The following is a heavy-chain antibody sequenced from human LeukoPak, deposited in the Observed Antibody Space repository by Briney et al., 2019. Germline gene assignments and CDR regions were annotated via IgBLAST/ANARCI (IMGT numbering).Heavy chain of an antibody. D-gene: IGHD6-13*01. CDR2: INTNTGNP. CDR1: GYTFTSYA. V-gene: IGHV7-4-1*02. CDR3: AREYSSSWYYYYYYMDV. J-gene: IGHJ6*03. Sequence: ASVKVSCKASGYTFTSYAMNWVRQAPGQGREWMGWINTNTGNPTYAQGFTGRFVFSLDTSVSTAYLQISSLKAEDTAVYYCAREYSSSWYYYYYYMDVWGKGTTVTVSS.